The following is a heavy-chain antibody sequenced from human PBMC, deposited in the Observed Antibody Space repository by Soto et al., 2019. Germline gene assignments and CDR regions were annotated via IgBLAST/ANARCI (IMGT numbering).Heavy chain of an antibody. D-gene: IGHD4-17*01. CDR3: TTDLYYGENWFDP. CDR1: GFTFSNAW. V-gene: IGHV3-15*01. Sequence: EVQLVESGGGLVKPGGSLRLSCAASGFTFSNAWMSWVRQAPGKGLEWVGRIKSKTDGGTTDYAAPVKGRFTISRDDSKNTLYLQINSLKTEDTAVYYCTTDLYYGENWFDPWGQGTLVTVSS. CDR2: IKSKTDGGTT. J-gene: IGHJ5*02.